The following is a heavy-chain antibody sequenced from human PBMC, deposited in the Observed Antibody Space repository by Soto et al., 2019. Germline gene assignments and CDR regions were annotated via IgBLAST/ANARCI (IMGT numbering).Heavy chain of an antibody. V-gene: IGHV1-69*04. CDR2: IIPVLGIV. J-gene: IGHJ4*02. D-gene: IGHD1-1*01. Sequence: QVQLVQSGAEVKKPGSSVKVSCKASGGTFTSYSITWVRQAPGQGLEWMGRIIPVLGIVNYAQKFQGRVTIPADKSTTTADMELSSLRSEDTAVYYCARDGLGTTRRYFDSWGQGTLVTVSS. CDR3: ARDGLGTTRRYFDS. CDR1: GGTFTSYS.